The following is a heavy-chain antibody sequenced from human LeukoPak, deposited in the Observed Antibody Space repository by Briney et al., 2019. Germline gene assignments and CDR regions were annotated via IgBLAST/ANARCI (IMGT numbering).Heavy chain of an antibody. Sequence: SETLSLTCTVSGGSISSYYWSWIRRPAGKGLEWIGRIYTSGSTNYNPSLKSRVTMSVDTSKNQFSLKLSSVTAADTAVYYCAREDGYCSSTSCQSFDYWGQGTLVTVSS. CDR3: AREDGYCSSTSCQSFDY. CDR1: GGSISSYY. J-gene: IGHJ4*02. CDR2: IYTSGST. V-gene: IGHV4-4*07. D-gene: IGHD2-2*01.